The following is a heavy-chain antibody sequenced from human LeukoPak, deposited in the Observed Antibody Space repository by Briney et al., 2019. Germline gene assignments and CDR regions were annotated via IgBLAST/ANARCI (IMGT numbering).Heavy chain of an antibody. CDR1: GGSISSGSYY. V-gene: IGHV4-61*02. J-gene: IGHJ3*02. CDR2: IYTSGST. Sequence: SETLSLTCTVSGGSISSGSYYWSWIRQPAGKGLEWIGRIYTSGSTNYNPSLKSRVTISVDTSKNQFSLKLSSVTAADMAVYYCATSPHTDAFDIWGQGTMVTVSS. CDR3: ATSPHTDAFDI.